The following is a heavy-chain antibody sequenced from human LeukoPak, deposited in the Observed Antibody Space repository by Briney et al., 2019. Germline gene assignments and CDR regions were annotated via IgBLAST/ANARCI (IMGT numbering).Heavy chain of an antibody. Sequence: ETLSLTCTVSGGSISSSSYYWGWIRQPPGKGLEWVANIKQDGSEKYYVDSVKGRFTISRDNAKNSLYLQMNSLRAEDTAVYYCARDEDYWGQGTLATVSS. V-gene: IGHV3-7*01. J-gene: IGHJ4*02. CDR1: GGSISSSSYY. CDR3: ARDEDY. CDR2: IKQDGSEK.